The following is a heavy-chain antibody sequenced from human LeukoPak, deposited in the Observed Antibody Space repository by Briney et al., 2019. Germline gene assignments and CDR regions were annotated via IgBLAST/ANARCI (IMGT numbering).Heavy chain of an antibody. Sequence: SETLSLTCAVYGGSFSGYYWSWIRQPPGKGLEWIGYIYYSGSTNYNPSLKSRVTISVDTSKNQFFLKLNSVSAADTAVYYCARLTVPLRFDPWGQGTLVTVSS. D-gene: IGHD2-2*01. CDR2: IYYSGST. J-gene: IGHJ5*02. CDR1: GGSFSGYY. CDR3: ARLTVPLRFDP. V-gene: IGHV4-59*01.